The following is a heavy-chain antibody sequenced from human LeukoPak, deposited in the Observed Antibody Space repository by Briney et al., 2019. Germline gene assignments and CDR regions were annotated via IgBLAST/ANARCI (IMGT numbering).Heavy chain of an antibody. J-gene: IGHJ2*01. V-gene: IGHV3-11*01. D-gene: IGHD7-27*01. CDR1: GFTFSDYY. Sequence: GGSLRLSCAASGFTFSDYYMSWIRQAPGKGLEWVSYISSSGSTIYYADSVKGRFTISRDNAKNSLYLQMNSLRAEDTALYYCAKDPGDPNWAGHFDLWGRGTLVIVSS. CDR3: AKDPGDPNWAGHFDL. CDR2: ISSSGSTI.